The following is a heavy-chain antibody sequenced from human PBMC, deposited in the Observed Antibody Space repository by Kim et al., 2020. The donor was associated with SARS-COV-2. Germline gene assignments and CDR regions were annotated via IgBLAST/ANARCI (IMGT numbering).Heavy chain of an antibody. J-gene: IGHJ3*02. Sequence: GGSLRLSCAASGFTFSSYAMHWVRQAPGKGLEWVAVISYDGSNKYYADSVKGRFTISRDNSKNTLYLQMNSLRAEDTAVYYCARDPHDYVDAFDIWGQGT. CDR3: ARDPHDYVDAFDI. D-gene: IGHD4-17*01. CDR1: GFTFSSYA. CDR2: ISYDGSNK. V-gene: IGHV3-30*04.